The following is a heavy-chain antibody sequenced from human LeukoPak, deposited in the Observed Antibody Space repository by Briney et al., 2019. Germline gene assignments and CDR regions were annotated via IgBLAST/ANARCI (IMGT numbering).Heavy chain of an antibody. J-gene: IGHJ3*02. CDR3: ARDPQNWDAFDI. Sequence: SETLSLTCTVSGGSISSGGYYWSWIRQHPGKGLEWIGYIYYSGNTNYNPSLKSRVTISVDTSKNQFSLKLSSVTAADTAVYYCARDPQNWDAFDIWGQGTMVTVSS. D-gene: IGHD2/OR15-2a*01. CDR1: GGSISSGGYY. CDR2: IYYSGNT. V-gene: IGHV4-31*03.